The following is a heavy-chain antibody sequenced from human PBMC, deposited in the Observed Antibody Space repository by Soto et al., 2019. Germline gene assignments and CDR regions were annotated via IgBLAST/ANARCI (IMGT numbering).Heavy chain of an antibody. CDR3: AKMRGRYYDSYSGAYMDV. V-gene: IGHV3-23*01. D-gene: IGHD3-22*01. CDR1: GFTFDTYA. Sequence: EVQLLESGGGLVQPGGSLRLSCAASGFTFDTYAMGWVRQHPGKGLEWVSGIKENGGGTCYADSVKGRFTISRDNSKIMLFLQMYSLRAEDTAVYYCAKMRGRYYDSYSGAYMDVWGNGTTVTVSS. CDR2: IKENGGGT. J-gene: IGHJ6*03.